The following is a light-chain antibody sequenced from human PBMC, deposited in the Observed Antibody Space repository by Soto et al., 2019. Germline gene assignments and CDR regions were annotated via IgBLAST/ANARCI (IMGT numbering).Light chain of an antibody. V-gene: IGKV1-13*02. CDR3: QQFNSFPRT. CDR1: QGISSA. Sequence: ALQLTQSPASLSASVGDRVTITCRASQGISSALAWYKQKPGKAPKVLIYDASSLESGVPSRFSGSGSGTDFTLTISSLQPEDFATYYCQQFNSFPRTFGQGTKLEIK. J-gene: IGKJ2*01. CDR2: DAS.